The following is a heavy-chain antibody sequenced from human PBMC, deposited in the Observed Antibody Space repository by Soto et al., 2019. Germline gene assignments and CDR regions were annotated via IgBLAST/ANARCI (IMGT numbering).Heavy chain of an antibody. CDR2: IASDGNTT. CDR3: VRDQDTYGYSGFDF. Sequence: EVQLVESGGGLVQPGGSLRLSCAASGFTFRTFWMHWVRQAPGKGLVWVSRIASDGNTTTYADSVKGRFTISRDNAKNTLYLQMNSLRAEDTAVYYCVRDQDTYGYSGFDFWGQGNLVTVSS. J-gene: IGHJ4*02. D-gene: IGHD3-22*01. CDR1: GFTFRTFW. V-gene: IGHV3-74*01.